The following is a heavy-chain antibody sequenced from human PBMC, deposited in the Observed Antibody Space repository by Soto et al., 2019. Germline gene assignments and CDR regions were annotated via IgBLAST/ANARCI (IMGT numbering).Heavy chain of an antibody. CDR2: IYYSGST. D-gene: IGHD3-22*01. V-gene: IGHV4-59*08. CDR1: GGSISSYY. Sequence: PSETLALTCTVSGGSISSYYWSWIRQPPGKGLEWIGYIYYSGSTNYNPSLKSRVTISVDTSKNQFSLKLSSVTAADTAVYYCARLDYDSSGYSDYWGQGTLVSVSS. CDR3: ARLDYDSSGYSDY. J-gene: IGHJ4*02.